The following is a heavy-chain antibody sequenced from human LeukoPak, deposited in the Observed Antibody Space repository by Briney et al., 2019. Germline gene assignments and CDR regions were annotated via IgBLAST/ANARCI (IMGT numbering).Heavy chain of an antibody. CDR2: NYSGGST. CDR1: GFTVSSNY. Sequence: GGSLRLSCAASGFTVSSNYMSWVRQAPGKGLEWVSVNYSGGSTYYADSVKGRFTISRDNSKNTLYLQMNSLRAEDTAVYYCARDIDFWSGYYLGIFDYWGQGTLVTVSS. D-gene: IGHD3-3*01. J-gene: IGHJ4*02. V-gene: IGHV3-53*01. CDR3: ARDIDFWSGYYLGIFDY.